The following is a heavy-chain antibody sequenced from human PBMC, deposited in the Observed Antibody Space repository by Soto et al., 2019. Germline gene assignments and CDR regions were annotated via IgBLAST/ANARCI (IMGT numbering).Heavy chain of an antibody. CDR1: GFTFSSYS. CDR3: ASTTLPGYTSSWLLDH. J-gene: IGHJ4*02. V-gene: IGHV3-21*01. CDR2: ISSSSSYI. Sequence: GGSLRLSCAASGFTFSSYSMNWVRQAPGKGLEWVSSISSSSSYIYYADSVKGRFTISRDNAKNSLYLQMNSLRAEDTAVYYCASTTLPGYTSSWLLDHWGQGTLVTVSS. D-gene: IGHD6-13*01.